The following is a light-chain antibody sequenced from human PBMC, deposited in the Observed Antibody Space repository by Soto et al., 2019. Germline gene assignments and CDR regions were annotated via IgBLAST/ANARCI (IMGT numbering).Light chain of an antibody. CDR1: SGHSSYA. J-gene: IGLJ2*01. Sequence: QSVLTQSPSASASLGASVKLTCTLSSGHSSYAIAWHQQQPEKGPRYLMKLDSDGSHTKGDAIPDRFSGSSSGAERYLTISRLQSEDEADYYCQTWGTGIQVVFGGGTKLTVL. V-gene: IGLV4-69*01. CDR3: QTWGTGIQVV. CDR2: LDSDGSH.